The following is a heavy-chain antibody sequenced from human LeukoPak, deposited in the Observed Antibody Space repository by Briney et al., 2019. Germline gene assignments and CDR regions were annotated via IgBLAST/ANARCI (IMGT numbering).Heavy chain of an antibody. D-gene: IGHD3-22*01. CDR1: GFTVSSIH. CDR2: TYTGGNS. J-gene: IGHJ3*02. CDR3: AGGGRGSAAVVAPRFFNI. V-gene: IGHV3-53*01. Sequence: LPGGSLRLSCAASGFTVSSIHMVWVRQAPGKGLEWVSVTYTGGNSYYADSVKGRFIISRDISKNTLYLQMNSLRAEDSALYYCAGGGRGSAAVVAPRFFNIWGQGTMVTVSS.